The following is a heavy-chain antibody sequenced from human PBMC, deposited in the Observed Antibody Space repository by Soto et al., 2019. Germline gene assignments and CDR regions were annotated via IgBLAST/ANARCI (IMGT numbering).Heavy chain of an antibody. D-gene: IGHD2-21*01. CDR1: GFTFSSYW. V-gene: IGHV3-74*03. Sequence: EVQLVESGGGLVQPGGSLRLSCAASGFTFSSYWIHWVRQAPGKGLVWVSHISSEESSTKYADSVKGRFTISRDAAKNPLYLQMNSLRDEDTAVYYCARAGPGVWSAMDVWGQGTAVTVSS. CDR3: ARAGPGVWSAMDV. CDR2: ISSEESST. J-gene: IGHJ6*02.